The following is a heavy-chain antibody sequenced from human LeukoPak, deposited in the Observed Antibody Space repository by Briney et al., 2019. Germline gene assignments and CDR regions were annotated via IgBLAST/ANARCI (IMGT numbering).Heavy chain of an antibody. Sequence: GGSLRLSCAASGFTFSSYWMHWVRHAPGKGLVWVSRISSDGSSTSYADSVKGRFTISRDNAKNTLYLQMNSLRAEDTAVHYCARGRIAVAGFDYWGQGTLVTVSS. D-gene: IGHD6-19*01. CDR2: ISSDGSST. V-gene: IGHV3-74*01. J-gene: IGHJ4*02. CDR1: GFTFSSYW. CDR3: ARGRIAVAGFDY.